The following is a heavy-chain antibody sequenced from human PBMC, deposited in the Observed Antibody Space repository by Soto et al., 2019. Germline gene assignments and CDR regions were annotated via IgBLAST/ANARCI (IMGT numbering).Heavy chain of an antibody. CDR3: ARAGRCSGGSCYHFDY. Sequence: QVQLVQSGAEVKKPGSPVKVSCKASGGTFSSYAISWVERAPGQGLDWMGGIIPIFGTANYAQKFQGRVTITADESTSTAYMELSSLRSEDTAVYYCARAGRCSGGSCYHFDYWGQGTLVTVSS. CDR2: IIPIFGTA. V-gene: IGHV1-69*12. D-gene: IGHD2-15*01. CDR1: GGTFSSYA. J-gene: IGHJ4*02.